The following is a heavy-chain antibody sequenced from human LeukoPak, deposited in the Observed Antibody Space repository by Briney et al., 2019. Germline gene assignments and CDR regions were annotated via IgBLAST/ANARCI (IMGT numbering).Heavy chain of an antibody. V-gene: IGHV1-2*06. CDR3: ARGTDSSGRFNY. CDR1: GYTFPGYY. CDR2: INPNSGGT. Sequence: GASVKVSCKASGYTFPGYYMHWVRQAPGQGLEWMGRINPNSGGTNYAQKFQGRVTMTRDTSISTAYMELSRLRSDDTAVYYCARGTDSSGRFNYWGQGTLVTVSS. J-gene: IGHJ4*02. D-gene: IGHD6-19*01.